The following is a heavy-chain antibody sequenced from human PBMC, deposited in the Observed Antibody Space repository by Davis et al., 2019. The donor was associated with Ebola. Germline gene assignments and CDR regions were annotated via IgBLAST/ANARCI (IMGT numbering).Heavy chain of an antibody. Sequence: PGGSLRLSCAASGFTFSSYWMSWVRQAPGKGLEWVANIKQDGSEKYYVDSVKGRFTISRDNAKNSLYLQMNSLRAEDTAVYYCARGGNWNRIGSGRDYWGQGTLVTVSS. J-gene: IGHJ4*02. CDR3: ARGGNWNRIGSGRDY. D-gene: IGHD1-1*01. CDR1: GFTFSSYW. V-gene: IGHV3-7*01. CDR2: IKQDGSEK.